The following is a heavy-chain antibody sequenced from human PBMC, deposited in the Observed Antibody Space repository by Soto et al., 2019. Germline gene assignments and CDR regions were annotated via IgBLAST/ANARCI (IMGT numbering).Heavy chain of an antibody. CDR1: GFTFSSYA. V-gene: IGHV3-64*01. J-gene: IGHJ3*02. CDR3: ARESGWYFGALDI. Sequence: PGGSLRLSCAASGFTFSSYAMHWVRQAPGKGLEYVSAISSNGGSTYYANSVKGRFTISRDNSKNTLYLQMGSLRAEDMAVYYCARESGWYFGALDIWGQGTMVTVSS. D-gene: IGHD6-19*01. CDR2: ISSNGGST.